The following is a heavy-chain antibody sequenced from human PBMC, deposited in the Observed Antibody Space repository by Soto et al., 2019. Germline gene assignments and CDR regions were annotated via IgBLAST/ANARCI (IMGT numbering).Heavy chain of an antibody. CDR1: GGSISSGAYY. J-gene: IGHJ4*02. CDR3: ARDTYGYTYYFDY. Sequence: QVQLQESGPGLVKPSQTLSLTCTVSGGSISSGAYYWSWVRQPPGKGLEWIGYIYYSGSTYYNPSLMSLVTISVDTSKNQFSLQRSSVTAPDTAVYYCARDTYGYTYYFDYWGQGTLVTGSS. D-gene: IGHD5-12*01. V-gene: IGHV4-30-4*01. CDR2: IYYSGST.